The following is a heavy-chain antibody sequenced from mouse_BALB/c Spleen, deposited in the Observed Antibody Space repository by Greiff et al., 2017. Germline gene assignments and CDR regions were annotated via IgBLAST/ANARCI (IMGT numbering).Heavy chain of an antibody. Sequence: VQVVESGAELVRPGTSVKVSCKASGYAFTNYLIEWVKQRPGQGLEWIGVINPGSGGTNYNEKFKGKATLTADKSSSTAYMQLSSLTSDDSAVYFCARDTTVVATNYYAMDYWGQGTSVTVSS. V-gene: IGHV1-54*01. CDR1: GYAFTNYL. D-gene: IGHD1-1*01. J-gene: IGHJ4*01. CDR3: ARDTTVVATNYYAMDY. CDR2: INPGSGGT.